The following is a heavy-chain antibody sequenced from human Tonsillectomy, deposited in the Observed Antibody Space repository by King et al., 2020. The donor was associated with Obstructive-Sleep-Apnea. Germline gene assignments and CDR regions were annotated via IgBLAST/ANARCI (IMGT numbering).Heavy chain of an antibody. CDR2: ISSSSSYI. V-gene: IGHV3-21*01. J-gene: IGHJ6*01. D-gene: IGHD2-15*01. Sequence: QLVQSGGGLVKPGGSLRLSCAASGFPFSSYSMNWVRQAPGKGLEWVSSISSSSSYIYYADSVKGRFTISRDTAKNSLYLQMNSLGAEDTAWYYCAGDWWGXLGRXDVWGQXTTVTVSX. CDR1: GFPFSSYS. CDR3: AGDWWGXLGRXDV.